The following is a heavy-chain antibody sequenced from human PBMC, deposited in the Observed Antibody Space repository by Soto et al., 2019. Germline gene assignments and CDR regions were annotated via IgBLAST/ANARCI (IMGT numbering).Heavy chain of an antibody. D-gene: IGHD4-17*01. CDR3: ARENYGDYYDYFDY. J-gene: IGHJ4*02. Sequence: SETLSLTCTVSGGSISVYYWSWIRQLPGKGLEWIGYIHYSGSTNYNPSLKSRVTISVDTSKNQFSLKLSSVTAADTAVYYCARENYGDYYDYFDYWGQGTLVTVSS. V-gene: IGHV4-59*01. CDR1: GGSISVYY. CDR2: IHYSGST.